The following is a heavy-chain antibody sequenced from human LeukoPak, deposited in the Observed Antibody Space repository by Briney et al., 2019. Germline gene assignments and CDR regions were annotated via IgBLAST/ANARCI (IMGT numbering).Heavy chain of an antibody. CDR2: ISAYNGNT. J-gene: IGHJ3*02. CDR3: ASPDPTRLRRWVDWAFDI. D-gene: IGHD3-16*01. CDR1: GYTCTSYG. Sequence: ASVKVSCKASGYTCTSYGISWVRQAPGQGLEWMGWISAYNGNTNYAQKLQGRVTMTTDTSTSTAYMELRSLRSDDTAVYYCASPDPTRLRRWVDWAFDIWGQGTMVTVSS. V-gene: IGHV1-18*01.